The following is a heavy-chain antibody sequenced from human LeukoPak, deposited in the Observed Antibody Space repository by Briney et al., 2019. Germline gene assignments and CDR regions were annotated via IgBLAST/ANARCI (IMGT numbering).Heavy chain of an antibody. CDR3: ARAPPGDV. J-gene: IGHJ6*02. CDR1: GGSFSGYY. CDR2: INHSGST. Sequence: PSETLSLTCAVYGGSFSGYYWSWIRQPPGKGLEWIGEINHSGSTNYNPSLKSRVTISVDTSKNQFSLKLSSVTAADTAVYYCARAPPGDVWGQGTTVTVPS. V-gene: IGHV4-34*01.